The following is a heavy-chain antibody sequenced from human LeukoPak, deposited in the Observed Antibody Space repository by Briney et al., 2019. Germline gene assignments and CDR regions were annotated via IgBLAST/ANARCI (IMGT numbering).Heavy chain of an antibody. V-gene: IGHV4-34*01. CDR3: ARWRSQLRLGELSSHYFDY. D-gene: IGHD3-16*02. J-gene: IGHJ4*02. CDR2: INHSGST. Sequence: GSLRLSCAASGFTFSSYAMSWIRQPPGKGLEWIGEINHSGSTNYNPSLKSRVTISVDTSKNQFSLKLSSVTAADTAVYYCARWRSQLRLGELSSHYFDYWGQGTLVTVSS. CDR1: GFTFSSYA.